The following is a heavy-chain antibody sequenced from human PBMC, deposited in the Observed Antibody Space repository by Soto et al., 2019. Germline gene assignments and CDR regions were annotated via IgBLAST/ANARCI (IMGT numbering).Heavy chain of an antibody. V-gene: IGHV5-51*01. CDR1: GYTFSDYW. D-gene: IGHD3-10*01. CDR3: ARHVDGYGPSLDY. J-gene: IGHJ4*02. CDR2: IYPGDPDSDS. Sequence: GESLKSSYQGSGYTFSDYWIGWVRQMPGKGLEWMGRIYPGDPDSDSKDSASLRGQVTISADKSTATAYLQWSSLKTSDTAIYYCARHVDGYGPSLDYWGQGTLVTVSS.